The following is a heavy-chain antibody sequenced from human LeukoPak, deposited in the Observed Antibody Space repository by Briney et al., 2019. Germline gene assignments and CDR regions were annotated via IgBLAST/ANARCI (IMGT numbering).Heavy chain of an antibody. J-gene: IGHJ4*02. CDR2: IYYSGST. CDR3: ARCPSPCYYDLDY. V-gene: IGHV4-59*12. Sequence: SETLSLTCTVSGGSISSYYWSWIRQPPGKGLEWIGYIYYSGSTNYNPSLKSRVTISLDTSKNQFSLELSSVTAADTAVYYCARCPSPCYYDLDYWGQGTLVTVSS. CDR1: GGSISSYY. D-gene: IGHD3-22*01.